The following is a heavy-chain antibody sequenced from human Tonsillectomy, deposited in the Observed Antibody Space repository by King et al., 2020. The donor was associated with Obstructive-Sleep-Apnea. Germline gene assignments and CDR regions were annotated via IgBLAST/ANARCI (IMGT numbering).Heavy chain of an antibody. V-gene: IGHV3-30-3*01. D-gene: IGHD6-19*01. CDR3: AREDRAVAGPYYFDY. J-gene: IGHJ4*02. CDR2: ISYDGSNK. CDR1: GFTFSSYA. Sequence: VQLVESGGGVVQPGRSLRLSCAASGFTFSSYAMHWVRQAPGKGLEWVAVISYDGSNKYYADSVKVRFTNSRDNSKNTLYLQMKSLRAEDTAVYYCAREDRAVAGPYYFDYWGQGTLVTVSS.